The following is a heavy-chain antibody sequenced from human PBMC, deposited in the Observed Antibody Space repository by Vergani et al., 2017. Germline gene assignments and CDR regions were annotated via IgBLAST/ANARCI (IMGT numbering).Heavy chain of an antibody. J-gene: IGHJ4*02. CDR2: IYSTGST. D-gene: IGHD3-22*01. V-gene: IGHV4-31*03. CDR1: GDSISSGVYY. Sequence: QVQLQESGPGLVKPSQTLSLTCSVSGDSISSGVYYWNWIRQHPGKGLEWIGYIYSTGSTHHNPSLRRRINMSVDTSKNQFSLKLNSVTAADTAMYYCARIGGYDEGDAFRIGYFDSWGPGILVTGSS. CDR3: ARIGGYDEGDAFRIGYFDS.